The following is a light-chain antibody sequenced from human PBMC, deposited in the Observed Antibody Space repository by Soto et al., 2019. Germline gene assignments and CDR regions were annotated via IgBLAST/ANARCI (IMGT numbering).Light chain of an antibody. J-gene: IGLJ1*01. CDR3: SSYTSSSTPYV. Sequence: SALTQPASVSGSPGQSITISCTGTSSDVGGYKYVSWYQQYPGKAPKLMIYEVSNRPSGVSNRFSGSKSGNTASLTISGLQAEDEADYYCSSYTSSSTPYVFGTGTKGNVL. CDR2: EVS. V-gene: IGLV2-14*01. CDR1: SSDVGGYKY.